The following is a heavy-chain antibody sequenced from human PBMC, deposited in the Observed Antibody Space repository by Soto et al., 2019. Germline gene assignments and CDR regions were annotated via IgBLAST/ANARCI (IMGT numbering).Heavy chain of an antibody. Sequence: SETLSLTCAVYGGSFSGYYWSWIRQPPGKGLEWIGEINHSGSTNYNPSLKSRVTISVDTSKNQFSLKLSSVTAADTAVYYCARDVGYSYGPGTYYYGMDVWGQGTTVTVSS. CDR3: ARDVGYSYGPGTYYYGMDV. V-gene: IGHV4-34*01. D-gene: IGHD5-18*01. CDR1: GGSFSGYY. J-gene: IGHJ6*02. CDR2: INHSGST.